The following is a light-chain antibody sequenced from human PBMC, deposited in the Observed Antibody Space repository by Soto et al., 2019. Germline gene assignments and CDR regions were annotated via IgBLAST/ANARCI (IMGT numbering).Light chain of an antibody. V-gene: IGKV1-5*01. Sequence: DIQMTKSPATLSASIGDRVTITCRASQSISGWLAWYQQKPGKAPNLLVYHASSLQSGVPSSFSGSGSGTQFTLTISSLQPDDFATYYCQQYNSFPYTFGQGTKVEIK. CDR3: QQYNSFPYT. CDR2: HAS. J-gene: IGKJ2*01. CDR1: QSISGW.